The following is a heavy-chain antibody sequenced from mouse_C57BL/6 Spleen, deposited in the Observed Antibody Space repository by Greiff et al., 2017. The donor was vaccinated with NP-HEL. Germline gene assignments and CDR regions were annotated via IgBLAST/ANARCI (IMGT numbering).Heavy chain of an antibody. CDR3: AKVYGSSYDYAMDY. J-gene: IGHJ4*01. CDR2: IDPSDSYT. CDR1: GYTFTSYW. V-gene: IGHV1-50*01. D-gene: IGHD1-1*01. Sequence: VQLQQPGAELVKPGASVKLSCKASGYTFTSYWMQWVKQRPGQGLEWIGEIDPSDSYTNYNQKFKGKATLTVDTSSSTAYMQLSSLTSEDSAVYYCAKVYGSSYDYAMDYWGQGTSVTVSS.